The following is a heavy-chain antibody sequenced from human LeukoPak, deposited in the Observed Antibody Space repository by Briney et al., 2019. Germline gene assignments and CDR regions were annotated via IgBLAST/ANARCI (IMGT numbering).Heavy chain of an antibody. CDR3: ASGQLRIAAAGTQGLPTH. J-gene: IGHJ4*02. CDR1: GYTFTNYY. V-gene: IGHV1-46*01. D-gene: IGHD6-13*01. CDR2: INPSGGGA. Sequence: GASVKVSCKASGYTFTNYYMHWVRQAPGQGLEWVGIINPSGGGASYAQEFQGRVTMTRDTSTSTVYVELHSLRSDDTAVYYCASGQLRIAAAGTQGLPTHWGQGTLVTVSS.